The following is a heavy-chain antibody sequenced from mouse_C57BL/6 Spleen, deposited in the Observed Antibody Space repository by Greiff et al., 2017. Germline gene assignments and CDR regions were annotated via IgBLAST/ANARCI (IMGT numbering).Heavy chain of an antibody. CDR1: GFNIKDDY. Sequence: EVMLVESGAELVRPGASVKLSCTASGFNIKDDYMHWVKQRPEQGLEWIGWIDPENGDTEYASKFQGKATITADTSSNTAYLQLSSLTSEDTAVYYCTTSAAYYSNFWYFDVWGTGTTVTVSS. V-gene: IGHV14-4*01. CDR3: TTSAAYYSNFWYFDV. CDR2: IDPENGDT. D-gene: IGHD2-5*01. J-gene: IGHJ1*03.